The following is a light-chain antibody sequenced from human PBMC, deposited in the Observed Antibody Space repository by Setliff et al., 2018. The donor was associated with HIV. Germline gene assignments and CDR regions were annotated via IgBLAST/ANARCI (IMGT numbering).Light chain of an antibody. J-gene: IGLJ2*01. V-gene: IGLV2-23*03. CDR1: SSDVGSYNL. Sequence: QSALTQSASVSGSPGQSITISCTGTSSDVGSYNLVSWYQQHPGKAPKLMIYEGSKRPSGVSNRFSGSKSGSTASLTISGLQAEDEAEYYCCSYAGSSTFVVFGGGTKVTVL. CDR2: EGS. CDR3: CSYAGSSTFVV.